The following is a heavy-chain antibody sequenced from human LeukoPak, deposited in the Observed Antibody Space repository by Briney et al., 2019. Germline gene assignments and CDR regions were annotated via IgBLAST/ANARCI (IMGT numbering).Heavy chain of an antibody. CDR1: GYSITSGYY. CDR2: IDHSGST. CDR3: ARGGSGSYPKYGMDV. Sequence: SETLSLTCTVSGYSITSGYYWGWIRPPPGKGLEWIGSIDHSGSTSHNPSLKSRVTISVDTSKNQFSLKLSSVTAADTAVYYCARGGSGSYPKYGMDVWGQGTTVTVSS. D-gene: IGHD3-10*01. V-gene: IGHV4-38-2*02. J-gene: IGHJ6*02.